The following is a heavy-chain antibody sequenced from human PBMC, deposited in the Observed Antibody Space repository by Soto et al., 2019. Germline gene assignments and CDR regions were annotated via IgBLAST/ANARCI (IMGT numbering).Heavy chain of an antibody. CDR3: GRDTRGSGSRFDY. J-gene: IGHJ4*02. D-gene: IGHD3-10*01. CDR2: IDASGGST. V-gene: IGHV1-46*03. Sequence: QVQLVQSGAEVKKPGASVKVSCKASGYTFTDYYMHWVRQAPGQGLEWMGIIDASGGSTTYAQKFQGRVTMTRDPSTSTVSIELSRLRSEDTAVYCCGRDTRGSGSRFDYWGQGTLVTVSS. CDR1: GYTFTDYY.